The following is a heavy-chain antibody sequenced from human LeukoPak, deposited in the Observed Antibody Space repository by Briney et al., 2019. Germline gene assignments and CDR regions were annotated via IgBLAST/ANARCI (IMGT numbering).Heavy chain of an antibody. Sequence: SEPQTLSCTVSGGSISSGGYYWSWIRQRPGKGLEWIGYIYYSGSTYYNPSLKSRVTISVDTSKNLFSLKLSSVTAADTAVYYCARGLLFSWFDPWGQ. V-gene: IGHV4-31*03. CDR2: IYYSGST. CDR1: GGSISSGGYY. J-gene: IGHJ5*02. CDR3: ARGLLFSWFDP. D-gene: IGHD2-21*02.